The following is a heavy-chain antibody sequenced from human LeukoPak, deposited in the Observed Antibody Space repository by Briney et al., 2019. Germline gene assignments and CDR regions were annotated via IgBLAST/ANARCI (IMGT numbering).Heavy chain of an antibody. Sequence: SETLSLTCAVSGGSISSGGYSWSWIRQPPGKGLEWIGYIYHSGSTYYNPSLKSRVTISVDTSKNQFSLKLSSVTAADTAVYYCARLRSDSSGYYSPTPGSGAFDIWGQGTMVTVSS. J-gene: IGHJ3*02. CDR3: ARLRSDSSGYYSPTPGSGAFDI. D-gene: IGHD3-22*01. CDR2: IYHSGST. CDR1: GGSISSGGYS. V-gene: IGHV4-30-2*01.